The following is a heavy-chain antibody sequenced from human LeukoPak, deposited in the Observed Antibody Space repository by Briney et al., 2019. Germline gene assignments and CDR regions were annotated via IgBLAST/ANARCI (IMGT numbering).Heavy chain of an antibody. CDR3: ARVYDSSGLNFDY. J-gene: IGHJ4*02. CDR1: GGSISSSSYY. V-gene: IGHV4-39*07. Sequence: SETLSLTCTVSGGSISSSSYYWGWIHQPPGKGLEWIGSIYYSGSTYYNPSLKSRVTISVDTSKNQFSLKLSSVTAADTAVYYCARVYDSSGLNFDYWGQGTLVTVSS. CDR2: IYYSGST. D-gene: IGHD3-22*01.